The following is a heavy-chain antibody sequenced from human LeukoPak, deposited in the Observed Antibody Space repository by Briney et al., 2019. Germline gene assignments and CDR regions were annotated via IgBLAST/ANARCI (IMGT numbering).Heavy chain of an antibody. J-gene: IGHJ3*02. CDR3: ARFRVQWELLTEAFDI. V-gene: IGHV4-39*07. CDR1: GGSISSNSYY. Sequence: PSETLSLTCAVSGGSISSNSYYWGWIRQPPGKGLEWIGSIYYSGSTYYNPSLKSRVTISLDTSKCQFSLKLSSVTAADTAVYYCARFRVQWELLTEAFDIWGQGSMVTVSS. D-gene: IGHD1-26*01. CDR2: IYYSGST.